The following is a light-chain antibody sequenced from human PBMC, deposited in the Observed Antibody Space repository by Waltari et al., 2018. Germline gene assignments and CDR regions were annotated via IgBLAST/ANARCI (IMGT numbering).Light chain of an antibody. Sequence: QAALTQSPSVSGSPGQSVTISCPGTSSDIGAYNRVSWYQQHPGKAPKLMIYEVNNRPSGVSDRFSGSKSGNTASLIISGLQPEDEADYFCSSSTASSSYVFGVGTRLTVL. CDR1: SSDIGAYNR. J-gene: IGLJ1*01. CDR2: EVN. CDR3: SSSTASSSYV. V-gene: IGLV2-14*01.